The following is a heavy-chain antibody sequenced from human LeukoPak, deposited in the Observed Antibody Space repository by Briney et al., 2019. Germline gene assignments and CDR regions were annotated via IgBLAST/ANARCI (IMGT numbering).Heavy chain of an antibody. CDR2: ISRSSSAI. CDR3: AGRYCTDGVCHFDY. Sequence: GGSLRLSCAASGFTFSSYSMNWVRQAPGKGQEWVSSISRSSSAIYYADSVKGRFAISRDNAESSLYLQMNSLRAEDTAVYYCAGRYCTDGVCHFDYWGLGTLVTVSS. D-gene: IGHD2-8*01. CDR1: GFTFSSYS. J-gene: IGHJ4*02. V-gene: IGHV3-21*03.